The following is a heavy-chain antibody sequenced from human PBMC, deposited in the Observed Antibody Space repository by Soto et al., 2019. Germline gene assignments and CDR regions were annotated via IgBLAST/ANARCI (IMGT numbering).Heavy chain of an antibody. D-gene: IGHD3-22*01. V-gene: IGHV3-33*01. CDR3: AREYYDSSGYSNFDY. CDR1: GFTFSSYG. Sequence: GGSLRLSCAASGFTFSSYGMHWVRQAPGKGLEWVAVIWYDGSNKYYADSVKGRFTISRDNSKNTLYLQMNSLRAEDTAVYYCAREYYDSSGYSNFDYWGQGTLVTVSS. J-gene: IGHJ4*02. CDR2: IWYDGSNK.